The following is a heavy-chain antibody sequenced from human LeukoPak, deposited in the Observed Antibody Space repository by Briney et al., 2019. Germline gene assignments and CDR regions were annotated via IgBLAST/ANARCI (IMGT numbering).Heavy chain of an antibody. J-gene: IGHJ4*02. V-gene: IGHV1-46*01. CDR3: ARVLSGTTFDY. CDR1: GYTFTSNY. D-gene: IGHD2/OR15-2a*01. CDR2: ISPTGGST. Sequence: ASVKVSCKAFGYTFTSNYMHWVRQAPGQGPEWMGVISPTGGSTSYAQKFQGRVTMTRDMSTSTVYMELSSLRSEDTAVYYCARVLSGTTFDYWGQGTLVTVSS.